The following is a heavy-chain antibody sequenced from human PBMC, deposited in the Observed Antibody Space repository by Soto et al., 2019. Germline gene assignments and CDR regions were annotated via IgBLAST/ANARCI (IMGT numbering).Heavy chain of an antibody. CDR1: GGTFSSYA. Sequence: QVQLVQSGAEVKKPGSSVKVSCKASGGTFSSYAISWVRQAPGQGLEWMGGIIPIFGTANYAQKFQGRVTITADESTSTASMELSSLRSEDTAVYYCAREIVVVPAAPHYYYGMDVWGQGTTVTVSS. D-gene: IGHD2-2*01. V-gene: IGHV1-69*01. J-gene: IGHJ6*02. CDR3: AREIVVVPAAPHYYYGMDV. CDR2: IIPIFGTA.